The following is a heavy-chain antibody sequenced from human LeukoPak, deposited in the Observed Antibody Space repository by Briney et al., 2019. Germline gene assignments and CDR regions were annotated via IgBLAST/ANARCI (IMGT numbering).Heavy chain of an antibody. V-gene: IGHV4-34*01. Sequence: SETLSLTCAVYGGSFRGYYWSWIRQPPGKGLEWIGEINHSGSTNYNPSLKSRVTISVDTSKNQFSLKLSSVTAADTAVYYCACGSGTDDDYWGQGTLVTVSS. CDR3: ACGSGTDDDY. CDR2: INHSGST. J-gene: IGHJ4*02. D-gene: IGHD3-10*01. CDR1: GGSFRGYY.